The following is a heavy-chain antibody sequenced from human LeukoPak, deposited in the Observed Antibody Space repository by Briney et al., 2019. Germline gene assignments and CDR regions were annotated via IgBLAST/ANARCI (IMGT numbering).Heavy chain of an antibody. CDR2: INHSGST. CDR3: ARDLWGR. CDR1: SGSFTGYY. Sequence: SETLSLTCAVYSGSFTGYYWSWIRQPPGKGLEWIGEINHSGSTNYNPSLKSRVTISVDTSKNQFSLKLSSVTAADTAVYYCARDLWGRWGQGTLVTVSS. V-gene: IGHV4-34*01. J-gene: IGHJ4*02. D-gene: IGHD7-27*01.